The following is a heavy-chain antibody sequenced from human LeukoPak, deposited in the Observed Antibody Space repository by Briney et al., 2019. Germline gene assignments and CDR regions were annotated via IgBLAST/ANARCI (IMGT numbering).Heavy chain of an antibody. CDR1: GYTFTSYD. J-gene: IGHJ6*02. V-gene: IGHV1-8*01. CDR3: ARAGHYYDILTGYYGYYYYGMDV. CDR2: MNPNSGNT. Sequence: GASVKVSCKACGYTFTSYDINWVRQATGQGLEWMGWMNPNSGNTGYAQKFQGRVTMTRNTSISTAYMELSSLRSEDTAVYYCARAGHYYDILTGYYGYYYYGMDVWGQGTTVTVSS. D-gene: IGHD3-9*01.